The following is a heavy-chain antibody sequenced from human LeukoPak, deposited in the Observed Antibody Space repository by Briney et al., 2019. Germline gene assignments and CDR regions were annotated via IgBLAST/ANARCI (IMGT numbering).Heavy chain of an antibody. CDR1: GFTFNSYE. Sequence: GGSLRLSCAASGFTFNSYEMNWVRQAPGKGLEWVSYISSSGSTIYYADSVKGRFTISRDNAKNSLYLQMNSLRAEDTAVYYCARDKDSGWYQVEFDYWGQGTLVTVSS. CDR2: ISSSGSTI. D-gene: IGHD6-19*01. J-gene: IGHJ4*02. V-gene: IGHV3-48*03. CDR3: ARDKDSGWYQVEFDY.